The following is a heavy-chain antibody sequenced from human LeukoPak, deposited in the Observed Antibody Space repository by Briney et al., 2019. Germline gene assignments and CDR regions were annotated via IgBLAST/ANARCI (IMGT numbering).Heavy chain of an antibody. CDR1: GFTLNNAW. Sequence: GGSLRLSCAASGFTLNNAWTSWVRHTPGEGREWVGQIKRKIDGGTTDYTVPVKGRFNISRDDSKNTVYLQMNSLKSEDTTVYHCTTEFGGSGTYPRGYWGQGTRVIVSS. CDR2: IKRKIDGGTT. D-gene: IGHD3-10*01. V-gene: IGHV3-15*01. J-gene: IGHJ4*02. CDR3: TTEFGGSGTYPRGY.